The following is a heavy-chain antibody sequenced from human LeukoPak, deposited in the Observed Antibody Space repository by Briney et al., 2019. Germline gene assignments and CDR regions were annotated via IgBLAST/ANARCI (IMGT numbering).Heavy chain of an antibody. V-gene: IGHV3-74*01. J-gene: IGHJ4*02. D-gene: IGHD3-10*01. CDR1: GFTFTRFW. Sequence: QAGGSLRLSCAGSGFTFTRFWMHWVRQAPGKGLVWVSRINVEGTTTTYADSVEGRFTISRGENTLYLQMNHLRVDDTAVYYCTRGGEEPFDYWGQGTLVTVSS. CDR3: TRGGEEPFDY. CDR2: INVEGTTT.